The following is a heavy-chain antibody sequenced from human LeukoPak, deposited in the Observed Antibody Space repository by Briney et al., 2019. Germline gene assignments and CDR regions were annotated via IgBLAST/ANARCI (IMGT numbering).Heavy chain of an antibody. D-gene: IGHD5-18*01. CDR3: ARDEIGYSYGYFDY. CDR2: ISYDGGNK. Sequence: GGSLRLSCAATGFTFSSYAMHWVRQAPGRGLEWVAVISYDGGNKYYADSVKGRFTISRDNSKNTLYLQMNSLRAEDTAVYYCARDEIGYSYGYFDYWGQGTLVTVSS. V-gene: IGHV3-30*04. CDR1: GFTFSSYA. J-gene: IGHJ4*02.